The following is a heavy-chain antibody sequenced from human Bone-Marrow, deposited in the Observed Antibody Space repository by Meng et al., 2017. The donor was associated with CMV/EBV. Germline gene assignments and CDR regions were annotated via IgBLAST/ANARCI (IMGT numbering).Heavy chain of an antibody. J-gene: IGHJ4*01. V-gene: IGHV3-23*01. D-gene: IGHD5-24*01. Sequence: GGSLRLSCAASGFTVSSNYMSWVRQAPGKGMEWVSVISVTDGNTYYADSVKGLFTMSRDNSKNTLYLQMNSLRAEDTAVYYCAKGRWLDDWGQGKLVTVSS. CDR3: AKGRWLDD. CDR1: GFTVSSNY. CDR2: ISVTDGNT.